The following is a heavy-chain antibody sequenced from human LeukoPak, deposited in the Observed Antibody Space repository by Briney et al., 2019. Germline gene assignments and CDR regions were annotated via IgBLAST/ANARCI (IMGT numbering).Heavy chain of an antibody. CDR2: IFGTGGNM. CDR1: GFSFSNYA. D-gene: IGHD2-2*01. J-gene: IGHJ4*02. Sequence: PGGXXRLSCAASGFSFSNYAMSWVRQAPGKGLEWVSAIFGTGGNMYYADSVKGRFTISRENFKRKLYVQMNRLRGEDRAVYYCAKGLTWDSTSCSDWGQGTLVTVSS. CDR3: AKGLTWDSTSCSD. V-gene: IGHV3-23*01.